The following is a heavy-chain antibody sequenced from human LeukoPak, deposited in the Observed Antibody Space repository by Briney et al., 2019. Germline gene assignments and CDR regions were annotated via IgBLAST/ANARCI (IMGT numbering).Heavy chain of an antibody. CDR1: GGSISSYY. CDR3: AGHHPRNTVDF. CDR2: IYYSGST. J-gene: IGHJ4*02. D-gene: IGHD2-8*02. V-gene: IGHV4-59*08. Sequence: SETLSLTCTVSGGSISSYYWSWIRQPPGKGLEWIGYIYYSGSTNYNPSLKSRVTISLGTSKNQFSLKLSSVTAADTAVYYCAGHHPRNTVDFWGQGTLVTVSS.